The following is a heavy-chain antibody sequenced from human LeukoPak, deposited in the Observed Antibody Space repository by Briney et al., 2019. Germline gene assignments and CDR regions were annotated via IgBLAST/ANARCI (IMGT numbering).Heavy chain of an antibody. CDR1: GVSITSSSYN. D-gene: IGHD4-17*01. CDR3: ARESLGDGDYTFDY. CDR2: IYYSGNT. V-gene: IGHV4-39*07. J-gene: IGHJ4*02. Sequence: KSSETLSLTCTVSGVSITSSSYNWGWIRQPPGKGLEWIGSIYYSGNTYYNPSLKSRVTISVDTSKNQFSLKLSSVTAADTAVYYCARESLGDGDYTFDYWGQGTLVTVSS.